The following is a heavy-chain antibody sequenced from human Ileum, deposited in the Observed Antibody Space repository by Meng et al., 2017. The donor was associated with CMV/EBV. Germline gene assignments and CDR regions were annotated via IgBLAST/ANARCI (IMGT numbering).Heavy chain of an antibody. CDR3: ARGSVRGIASAGAMVD. J-gene: IGHJ4*02. V-gene: IGHV3-21*01. CDR2: ISNSGTFI. CDR1: GFAFSSYS. Sequence: ESLKISCAASGFAFSSYSMHWVRQAPGKGLEWVSSISNSGTFIYYANSLKGRFTISRDNAKNSLYLQMNSLRAEDTAVYYCARGSVRGIASAGAMVDWGQGTLVTVSS. D-gene: IGHD6-13*01.